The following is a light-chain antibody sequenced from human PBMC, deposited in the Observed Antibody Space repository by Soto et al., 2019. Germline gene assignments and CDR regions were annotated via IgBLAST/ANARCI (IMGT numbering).Light chain of an antibody. CDR3: AAWDDSLNGWV. Sequence: QSVLTQPPSASGTPGQRVTIFCSGSSSNIGSNTVNWYQQLPGPAPKLLIYSNNQRPSGVPDRFSGSKSGTSASLAISGLQSEDEADYYCAAWDDSLNGWVFGGGTKLTVL. CDR1: SSNIGSNT. V-gene: IGLV1-44*01. J-gene: IGLJ3*02. CDR2: SNN.